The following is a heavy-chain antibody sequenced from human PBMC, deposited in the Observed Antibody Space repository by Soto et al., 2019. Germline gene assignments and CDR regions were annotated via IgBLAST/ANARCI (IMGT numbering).Heavy chain of an antibody. CDR2: IWHDGSKK. J-gene: IGHJ5*02. CDR1: GFIFSNYG. Sequence: GGSLRLSCVASGFIFSNYGIHWVLQAPGKGLEWVAIIWHDGSKKYYAESVKGRFTISRDNSRSTLYMHMNSLRAEDTAMYYCARDGINRNGMFDWFDPWGQGTLVTVSS. CDR3: ARDGINRNGMFDWFDP. V-gene: IGHV3-33*01. D-gene: IGHD2-8*01.